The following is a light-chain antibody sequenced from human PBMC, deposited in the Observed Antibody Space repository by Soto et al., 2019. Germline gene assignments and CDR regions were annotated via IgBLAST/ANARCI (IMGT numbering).Light chain of an antibody. J-gene: IGKJ1*01. CDR1: QSISSY. CDR2: AAS. Sequence: DIQMTQSPSSLSASVGDRVTITCRASQSISSYLNWYQQKPGKAPKLLIYAASRLQSGVPSRFSGSGSGTDFTLTISSLQPEDFATYYCQLSYSTPRTFGQGTKVEIK. V-gene: IGKV1-39*01. CDR3: QLSYSTPRT.